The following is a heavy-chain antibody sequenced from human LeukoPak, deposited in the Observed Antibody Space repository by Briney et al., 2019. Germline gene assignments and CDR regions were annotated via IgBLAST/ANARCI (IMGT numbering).Heavy chain of an antibody. CDR2: ISWDGDST. V-gene: IGHV3-43D*03. D-gene: IGHD6-13*01. Sequence: GGSLRLSCAASGFTFDDYAMHWVRQAPGKGLEWVSLISWDGDSTYYADSVKGRFTISRDNSKNSLFLQMNSLKAEDTALYYCAKSHSSSWSELGYWGQGTLVTVSS. CDR1: GFTFDDYA. CDR3: AKSHSSSWSELGY. J-gene: IGHJ4*02.